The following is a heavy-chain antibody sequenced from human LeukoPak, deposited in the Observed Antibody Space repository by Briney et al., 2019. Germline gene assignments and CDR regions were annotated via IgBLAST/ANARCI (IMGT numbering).Heavy chain of an antibody. D-gene: IGHD1-26*01. CDR2: VIVRGGSK. CDR1: GFTFSSHA. Sequence: GSLRHSCVASGFTFSSHAISWVSHAPGKEVEWGSPVIVRGGSKYYADSVKGRFTISRDNSKNTLYLQMNSLRAEDTAVYYCAKAQWELPLNYYFDCRGQGTLVTVGS. V-gene: IGHV3-23*01. CDR3: AKAQWELPLNYYFDC. J-gene: IGHJ4*02.